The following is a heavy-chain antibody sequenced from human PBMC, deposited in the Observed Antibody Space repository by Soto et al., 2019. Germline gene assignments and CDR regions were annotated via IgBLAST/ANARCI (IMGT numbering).Heavy chain of an antibody. J-gene: IGHJ3*02. D-gene: IGHD6-13*01. CDR3: ARGQQLVRPVAFDI. Sequence: SQTLSLTCAISGDSVSSNSAAWNWIRQSPSRGLEWLGRTYYRSRWYNDYAVSVKSRITINPDTSKNQFSLQLNSVTPEDTAVYYCARGQQLVRPVAFDIWGQGTMVTVSS. CDR1: GDSVSSNSAA. V-gene: IGHV6-1*01. CDR2: TYYRSRWYN.